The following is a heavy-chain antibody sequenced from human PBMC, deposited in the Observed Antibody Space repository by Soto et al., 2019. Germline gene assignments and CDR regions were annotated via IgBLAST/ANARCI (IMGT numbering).Heavy chain of an antibody. Sequence: SETLSLTCTVSGGSISSYYWSWIRQPAGKGLEWIGRIYTSGSTNYNPSLKSRVTMSVDTSKNQFSLKLSSVTAADTAVYYCARDRYYYDSSGYLFDYWGQGTLVTVSS. CDR1: GGSISSYY. D-gene: IGHD3-22*01. V-gene: IGHV4-4*07. CDR2: IYTSGST. CDR3: ARDRYYYDSSGYLFDY. J-gene: IGHJ4*02.